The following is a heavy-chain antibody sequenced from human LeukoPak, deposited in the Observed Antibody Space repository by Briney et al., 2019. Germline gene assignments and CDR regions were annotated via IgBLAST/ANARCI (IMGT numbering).Heavy chain of an antibody. J-gene: IGHJ4*02. V-gene: IGHV4-61*02. CDR2: IYTSGST. CDR3: ARESNWNYPAD. Sequence: SQTLSLTCTVSGGSISSGSYYWSWIRQPAGKGLEWIGRIYTSGSTNYDPSLKSRVTISVDTSKNQFSLKLSSVTAADTAVYYCARESNWNYPADWGQGTLVTVSS. CDR1: GGSISSGSYY. D-gene: IGHD1-7*01.